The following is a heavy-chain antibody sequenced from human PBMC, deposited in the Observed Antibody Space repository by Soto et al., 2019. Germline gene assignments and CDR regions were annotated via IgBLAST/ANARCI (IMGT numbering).Heavy chain of an antibody. D-gene: IGHD3-16*01. CDR1: GFTFINYA. V-gene: IGHV3-23*01. CDR2: ISGGGDAA. J-gene: IGHJ2*01. Sequence: EVQLLEPGGGLVQPGGSLRLSCAGSGFTFINYAMNWVRQVPGKGLEWVSSISGGGDAAFFPDSVRGRFTISRDNSKNTVTLQMNSLGVDDTAVYYCARKILGSTSRPNYWYFDVWGRGTLVTVSS. CDR3: ARKILGSTSRPNYWYFDV.